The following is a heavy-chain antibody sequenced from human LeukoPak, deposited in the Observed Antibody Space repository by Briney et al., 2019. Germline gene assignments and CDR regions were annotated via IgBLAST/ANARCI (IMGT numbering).Heavy chain of an antibody. CDR3: ARGDYGSGSPLDY. CDR1: GGSISSGDYY. D-gene: IGHD3-10*01. V-gene: IGHV4-30-4*01. Sequence: PSETLSLTCTVSGGSISSGDYYWSWIRRPPGKGLEWIGYIYYSGSTYYNPSLKSRVTISVDTSKNQFSLKLSSVTAADTAVYYCARGDYGSGSPLDYWGQGTLVTVSS. J-gene: IGHJ4*02. CDR2: IYYSGST.